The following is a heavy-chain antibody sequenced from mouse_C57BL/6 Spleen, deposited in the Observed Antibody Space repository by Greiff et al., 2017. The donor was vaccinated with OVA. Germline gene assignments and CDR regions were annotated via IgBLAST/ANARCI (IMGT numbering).Heavy chain of an antibody. D-gene: IGHD4-1*01. CDR2: IDPSDSYT. J-gene: IGHJ2*01. Sequence: VQLQQPGAELVKPGASVKLSCKASGYTFTSYWMQWVKQRPGQGLEWIGEIDPSDSYTNYTQKFKGQATLTVDTSSSTAYMQLSSLTSEDSAVYYCARITGGDWGKGTTLTVSS. V-gene: IGHV1-50*01. CDR1: GYTFTSYW. CDR3: ARITGGD.